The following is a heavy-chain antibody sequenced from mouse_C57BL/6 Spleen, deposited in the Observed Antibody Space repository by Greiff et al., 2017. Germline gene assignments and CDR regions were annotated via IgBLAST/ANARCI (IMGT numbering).Heavy chain of an antibody. J-gene: IGHJ2*01. V-gene: IGHV1-64*01. CDR2: IHPNSGST. Sequence: QVHVKQPGAELVKPGASVKLSCKASGYTFTSYWMHWVKQRPGQGLEWIGMIHPNSGSTNYNEKFKSKATLTVDKSSSTAYMQLSSLTSEDSAVYYCARSDYYGSSYEDYWGQGTTLTVSS. CDR3: ARSDYYGSSYEDY. D-gene: IGHD1-1*01. CDR1: GYTFTSYW.